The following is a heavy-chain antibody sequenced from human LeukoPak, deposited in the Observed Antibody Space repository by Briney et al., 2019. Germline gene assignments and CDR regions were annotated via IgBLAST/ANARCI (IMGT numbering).Heavy chain of an antibody. CDR3: ARDRYGDYVFDY. J-gene: IGHJ4*02. V-gene: IGHV3-21*01. Sequence: GGSLRLSCSASGFTFSNYILNWVRQAPGEGLEWVSSSSTSSTYMYYADSVKGRFTISRDNAKSSLYLQMDSLRAEDTAVYYCARDRYGDYVFDYWGQGTLVTVSS. CDR2: SSTSSTYM. D-gene: IGHD4-17*01. CDR1: GFTFSNYI.